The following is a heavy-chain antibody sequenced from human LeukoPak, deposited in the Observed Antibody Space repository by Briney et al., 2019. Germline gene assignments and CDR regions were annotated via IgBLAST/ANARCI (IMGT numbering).Heavy chain of an antibody. J-gene: IGHJ5*02. D-gene: IGHD2-2*01. CDR2: ISASGGST. V-gene: IGHV3-23*01. Sequence: GGSLRLSCAASGFTLSSYAMSWVRQSAGKGLEWVSLISASGGSTYYADSVKGRFTISRDNSKNTLYLQMNSLRAEDTALYYCAKASSGVPAANWFDPWGQGTLVTVSS. CDR3: AKASSGVPAANWFDP. CDR1: GFTLSSYA.